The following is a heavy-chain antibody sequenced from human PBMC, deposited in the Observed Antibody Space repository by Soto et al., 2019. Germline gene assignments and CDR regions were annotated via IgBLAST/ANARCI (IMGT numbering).Heavy chain of an antibody. D-gene: IGHD1-26*01. J-gene: IGHJ6*02. CDR3: ARLLARSREPPDYYYYGLDV. CDR2: IYYSGST. CDR1: GGSISSHY. Sequence: QVQLQESGPGLVKPSETLSLTCTVSGGSISSHYWSWIRQPPGKGLEWIGYIYYSGSTNYNTSLKSRATISVDTSKNQFSLKLSFVTAADTAVNYCARLLARSREPPDYYYYGLDVWGQGTTVTVSS. V-gene: IGHV4-59*11.